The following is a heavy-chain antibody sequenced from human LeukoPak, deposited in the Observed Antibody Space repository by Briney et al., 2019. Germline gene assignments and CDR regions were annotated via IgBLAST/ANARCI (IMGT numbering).Heavy chain of an antibody. Sequence: RSETLSLTCAVYGGSFSGYYWSWIRQPPGKGLEWIGEINHSGSTNYNPSLKSRVTISVDTSKNQFSLKLSSVTAADTAVYYCAREGNTAMVPSINAHYYMDVWGKGTTVTVSS. CDR1: GGSFSGYY. J-gene: IGHJ6*03. CDR3: AREGNTAMVPSINAHYYMDV. D-gene: IGHD5-18*01. CDR2: INHSGST. V-gene: IGHV4-34*01.